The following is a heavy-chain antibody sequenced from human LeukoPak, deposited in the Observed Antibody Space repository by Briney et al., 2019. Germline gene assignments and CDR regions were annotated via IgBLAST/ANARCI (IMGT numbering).Heavy chain of an antibody. CDR1: GFTFSSYV. CDR2: ISYDGSNE. D-gene: IGHD1-14*01. CDR3: AKDPDDY. J-gene: IGHJ4*02. Sequence: GGSLRLSCAASGFTFSSYVMHWVRQAPGKGLEWVAIISYDGSNEYYADSVKGRFTISRDNSKNTLYLQMNSLRAEDTAVYYCAKDPDDYWGQGTLVTVSS. V-gene: IGHV3-30*04.